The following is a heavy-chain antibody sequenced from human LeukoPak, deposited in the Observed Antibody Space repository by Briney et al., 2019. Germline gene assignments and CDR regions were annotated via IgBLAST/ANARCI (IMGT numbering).Heavy chain of an antibody. CDR1: GFTFSSYA. CDR2: ISYDGSNK. V-gene: IGHV3-30-3*01. Sequence: GRSLRLSCAASGFTFSSYAMHWVRQAPGKGLEWVAVISYDGSNKYYADSVKGRFTISRDNSKNTLYLQMNCLRAEDTAVYYCARDTDGELLDYYYGMDVWGQGTTVTVSS. J-gene: IGHJ6*02. D-gene: IGHD3-10*01. CDR3: ARDTDGELLDYYYGMDV.